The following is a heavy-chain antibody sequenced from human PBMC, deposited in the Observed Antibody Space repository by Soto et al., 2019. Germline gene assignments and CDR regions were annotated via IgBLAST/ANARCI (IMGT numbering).Heavy chain of an antibody. Sequence: GESLKISCKASGYTFTNYWIGWVRQMPGKGLEWMGIIYPSDSDTRYSPSFQGQVTVSADKSISTAYLQWGSLKASDTAMYYCARLTPWYYFDYWGQGTLVTVSS. D-gene: IGHD2-8*02. CDR2: IYPSDSDT. CDR3: ARLTPWYYFDY. CDR1: GYTFTNYW. V-gene: IGHV5-51*01. J-gene: IGHJ4*02.